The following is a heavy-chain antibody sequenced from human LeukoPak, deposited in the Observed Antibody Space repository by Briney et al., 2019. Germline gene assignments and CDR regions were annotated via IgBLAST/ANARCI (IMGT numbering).Heavy chain of an antibody. CDR3: ARDHLSSGSSPDYYYYYYMDV. V-gene: IGHV3-48*01. J-gene: IGHJ6*03. CDR1: GFTFSSYW. Sequence: GGSLRLSCAASGFTFSSYWMNWVRQAPGKGLEWVSYISSSSSTIYYADSVKGRFTISRDNAKNSLYLQMNSLRAEDTAVYYCARDHLSSGSSPDYYYYYYMDVWGKGTTVTISS. D-gene: IGHD6-19*01. CDR2: ISSSSSTI.